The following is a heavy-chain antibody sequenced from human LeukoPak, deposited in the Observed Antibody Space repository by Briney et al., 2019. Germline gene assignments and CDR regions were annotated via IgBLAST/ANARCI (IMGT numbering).Heavy chain of an antibody. J-gene: IGHJ4*02. D-gene: IGHD3-10*01. Sequence: SETLSLTCTVSGGSISSYDWSWIRQPPGKGLEWIGEINHSGSTNYNPSLKSRVTISVDTSKNQFSLKLSSVTAADTAVYYCARGPTYYYGSGSYKPRPPTSTGIDYWGQGTLVTVSS. CDR1: GGSISSYD. V-gene: IGHV4-34*01. CDR3: ARGPTYYYGSGSYKPRPPTSTGIDY. CDR2: INHSGST.